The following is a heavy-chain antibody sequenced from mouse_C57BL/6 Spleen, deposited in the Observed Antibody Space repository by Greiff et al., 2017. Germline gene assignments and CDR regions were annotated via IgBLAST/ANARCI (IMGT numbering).Heavy chain of an antibody. V-gene: IGHV1-39*01. J-gene: IGHJ1*03. CDR2: INPNYGTT. Sequence: EVKLQQSGPELVKPGASVKISCKASGYSFTDYNMNWVKQSNGKSLEWIGVINPNYGTTSYNQKFKGKVTLTVNQSSSTAYMQLNSLTSEDSAVYCGARSPAPPRYFDVWGTGTTVTVSS. CDR3: ARSPAPPRYFDV. CDR1: GYSFTDYN.